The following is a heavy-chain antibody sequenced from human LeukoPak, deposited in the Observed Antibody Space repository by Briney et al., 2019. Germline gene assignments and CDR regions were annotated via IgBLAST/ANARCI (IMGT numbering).Heavy chain of an antibody. V-gene: IGHV3-30*04. CDR1: GFTFSSYA. Sequence: GRSLRLSCAASGFTFSSYAMHWVRQAPGKGLEWVAVISYDGSNKYYADSVKGRFTISRDNSKNTLYLQMNSLRAEDTAVYYCARDHNSSGWYGLLYYYYYMDVWGKGTTVTVSS. CDR3: ARDHNSSGWYGLLYYYYYMDV. CDR2: ISYDGSNK. D-gene: IGHD6-19*01. J-gene: IGHJ6*03.